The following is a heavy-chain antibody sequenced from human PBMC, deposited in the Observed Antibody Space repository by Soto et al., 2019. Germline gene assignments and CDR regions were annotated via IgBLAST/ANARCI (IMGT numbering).Heavy chain of an antibody. CDR1: GGTFSSYT. D-gene: IGHD3-10*01. Sequence: SVKVSCKASGGTFSSYTISWVRQAPGQGLEWMGGIIPIFGTANYAQKFQGRVTITADESTSTAYMELSSLRSEDTAVYYCARGVGSGSYYNQYNWFAPWGQGTLVTVSS. V-gene: IGHV1-69*13. CDR2: IIPIFGTA. CDR3: ARGVGSGSYYNQYNWFAP. J-gene: IGHJ5*02.